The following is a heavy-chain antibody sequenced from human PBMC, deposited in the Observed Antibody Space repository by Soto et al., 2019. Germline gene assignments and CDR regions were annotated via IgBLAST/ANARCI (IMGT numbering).Heavy chain of an antibody. D-gene: IGHD3-22*01. CDR2: IYYSGST. J-gene: IGHJ4*02. CDR3: ARAPTYYYDSSGPKFDY. Sequence: QQPGKGLEWIGYIYYSGSTYYNPSLKSRVTISVDTSKNQFSLKLSSVTAADTAVYYCARAPTYYYDSSGPKFDYWGQGTLVTVSS. V-gene: IGHV4-30-4*06.